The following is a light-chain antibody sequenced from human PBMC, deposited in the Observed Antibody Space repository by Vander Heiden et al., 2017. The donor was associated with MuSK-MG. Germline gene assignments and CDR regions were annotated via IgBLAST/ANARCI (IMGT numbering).Light chain of an antibody. Sequence: DIQMTQSPSSLSASVGDRVTITCRTSQSISNDLNWYQQKPGKAPKLLLYCASSSQSAVPSRLSRGRSARDFTLSIFRLLPEDFATYCCCQSYGLPPRFGQGTKLEIK. CDR1: QSISND. V-gene: IGKV1-39*01. J-gene: IGKJ1*01. CDR3: CQSYGLPPR. CDR2: CAS.